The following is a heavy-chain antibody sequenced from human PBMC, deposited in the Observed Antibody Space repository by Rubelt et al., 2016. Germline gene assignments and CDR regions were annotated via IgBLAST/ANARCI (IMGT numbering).Heavy chain of an antibody. Sequence: GSGGGLVQPGGSLRLSCAASGFTFTTHGMSWVRQAPGKGLEWVSTISGGGGSAYYADSVRGRFTISRDNSKNALYLQMNTLRAEDTAVYYCAGGFWSGRNYYYYGMDVWGQGTTVTVSS. CDR1: GFTFTTHG. CDR2: ISGGGGSA. D-gene: IGHD3-3*01. CDR3: AGGFWSGRNYYYYGMDV. J-gene: IGHJ6*02. V-gene: IGHV3-23*01.